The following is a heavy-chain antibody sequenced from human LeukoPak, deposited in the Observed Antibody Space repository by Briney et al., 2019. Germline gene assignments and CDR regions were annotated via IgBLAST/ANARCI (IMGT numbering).Heavy chain of an antibody. Sequence: GGSLRLSCAASGFTFSSYWMHWVRQAPGKGLVWVSRINSDGSSTSYADSVKGRFTISRDNAKSTLYLQMNSLRAEDTAVYYCAKDYGDYDADAFDIWGQGTMVTVSS. CDR1: GFTFSSYW. V-gene: IGHV3-74*01. CDR2: INSDGSST. CDR3: AKDYGDYDADAFDI. D-gene: IGHD4-17*01. J-gene: IGHJ3*02.